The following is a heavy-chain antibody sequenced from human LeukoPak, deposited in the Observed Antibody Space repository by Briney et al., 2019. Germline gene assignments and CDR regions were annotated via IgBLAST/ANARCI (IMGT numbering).Heavy chain of an antibody. CDR2: IYYSGST. CDR1: GASVTAYL. J-gene: IGHJ4*02. CDR3: ASGAAAGMSLDY. D-gene: IGHD6-13*01. V-gene: IGHV4-59*02. Sequence: PSETLSLTCTVSGASVTAYLWSWIRQPAGQGLEWIGYIYYSGSTNYNPSLKSRVTISVDTSKNQFSLKLSSVTTADTAVYYCASGAAAGMSLDYWGQGTLVTVSS.